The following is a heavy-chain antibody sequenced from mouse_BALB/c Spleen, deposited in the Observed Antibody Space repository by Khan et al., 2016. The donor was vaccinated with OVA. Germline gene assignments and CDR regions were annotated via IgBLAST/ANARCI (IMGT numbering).Heavy chain of an antibody. Sequence: QVQLQQSGTELVRPGTSVKISCKASGYAFTDYWLGWIKQRPGHGLEWIGDIYPGSGNTYYNEKVKGKVTLTADKSWSTAYMQFSSLPSEASAFLFGARDGGNYGWFAYWGQGTLVTVSA. V-gene: IGHV1-63*01. D-gene: IGHD2-1*01. CDR2: IYPGSGNT. CDR1: GYAFTDYW. CDR3: ARDGGNYGWFAY. J-gene: IGHJ3*01.